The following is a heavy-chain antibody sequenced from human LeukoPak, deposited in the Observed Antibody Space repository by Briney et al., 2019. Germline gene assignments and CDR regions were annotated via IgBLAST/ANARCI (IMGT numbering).Heavy chain of an antibody. CDR2: IGTDGSSE. D-gene: IGHD5-12*01. CDR1: RFIFSNYY. V-gene: IGHV3-11*01. CDR3: ARAGTYSGYKVFDT. J-gene: IGHJ5*02. Sequence: GGSLRLSCAAPRFIFSNYYMSWIRQTPGKGLEWIANIGTDGSSENYADSAKGRFTISRDNARNSLFLQMSSLRVEDTAVYFCARAGTYSGYKVFDTWGQGTLVTVAS.